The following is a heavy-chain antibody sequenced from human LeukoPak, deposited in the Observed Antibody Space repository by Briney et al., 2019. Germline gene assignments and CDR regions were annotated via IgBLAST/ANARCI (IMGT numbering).Heavy chain of an antibody. CDR3: ARDGDSSSWYMYYGMDV. V-gene: IGHV1-8*01. CDR1: GYTYTSYD. D-gene: IGHD6-13*01. CDR2: MNPNSGNT. Sequence: ASVKVSCKASGYTYTSYDINWVRQASGQGLEGMGWMNPNSGNTGYAQKFQGRVTMTMNTSISTAYMELSSLRSEDTAVYYCARDGDSSSWYMYYGMDVWGQGTTVTVSS. J-gene: IGHJ6*02.